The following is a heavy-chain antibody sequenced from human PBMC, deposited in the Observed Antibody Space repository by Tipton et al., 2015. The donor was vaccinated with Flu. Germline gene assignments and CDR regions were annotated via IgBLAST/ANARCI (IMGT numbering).Heavy chain of an antibody. V-gene: IGHV4-38-2*01. Sequence: TLSLTCAVSGYSISSGYYWGWIRQPPGKGLEYIGSMYHSGNTYYNPSLKSRVTISMDTSKNQFSLKLSSVTAADTAVYYCVRGGEPFDYWGQGTLVTVSS. D-gene: IGHD3-16*01. CDR3: VRGGEPFDY. CDR2: MYHSGNT. J-gene: IGHJ4*02. CDR1: GYSISSGYY.